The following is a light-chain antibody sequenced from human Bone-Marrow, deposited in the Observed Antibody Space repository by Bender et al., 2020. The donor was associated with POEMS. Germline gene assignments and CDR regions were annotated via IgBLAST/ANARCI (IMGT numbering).Light chain of an antibody. J-gene: IGLJ2*01. CDR2: AVD. CDR1: SSDVGGYNY. Sequence: QSALTQPPSASGSPGQSVAISCTGSSSDVGGYNYVSWYQQYPGKAPKLMIYAVDNRPSGASNRFSGSKSGNTASLTISGLQAEDGADYYCCSYAGGNTLIFGGGTKLTVL. CDR3: CSYAGGNTLI. V-gene: IGLV2-8*01.